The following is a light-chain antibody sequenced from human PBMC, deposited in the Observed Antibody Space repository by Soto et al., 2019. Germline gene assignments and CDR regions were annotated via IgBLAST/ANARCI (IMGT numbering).Light chain of an antibody. Sequence: DIQMTQSPSSLSASVGDRVTITCRASQSISSYLNWYQQKPGKAPKLLIYAASSLQSGVPSRFSGSESGTEFTLTISRLQPEDFATYYCQQSYSTLWTFGQGTKVEIK. CDR1: QSISSY. CDR3: QQSYSTLWT. V-gene: IGKV1-39*01. CDR2: AAS. J-gene: IGKJ1*01.